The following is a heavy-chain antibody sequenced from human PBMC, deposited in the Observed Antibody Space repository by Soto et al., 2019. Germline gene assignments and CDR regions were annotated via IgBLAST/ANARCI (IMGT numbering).Heavy chain of an antibody. J-gene: IGHJ4*02. CDR2: INHRGST. CDR1: GGSFSGYY. D-gene: IGHD1-7*01. CDR3: ARGSGGTTSSHLSDF. V-gene: IGHV4-34*01. Sequence: ETLSLTCAVYGGSFSGYYWSWIRQPPGKGLEWIGEINHRGSTNYNPSLKSRVTISVDTSINQFSLNLNSVTAADTAVYYCARGSGGTTSSHLSDFWGLGTLVTVSS.